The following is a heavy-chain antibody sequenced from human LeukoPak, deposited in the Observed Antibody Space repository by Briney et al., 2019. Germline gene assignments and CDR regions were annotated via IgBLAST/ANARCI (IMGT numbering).Heavy chain of an antibody. CDR3: ARESIAAVHGMDV. Sequence: SETLSPTCTVSGGSISSGSYYWSWIRQHPGKGLEWIGYIYYSGSTYYNPSLKSRVTISVDTSKNQFSLKLSSVTAADTAVYYCARESIAAVHGMDVWGQGTTVTVSS. CDR2: IYYSGST. V-gene: IGHV4-61*01. CDR1: GGSISSGSYY. J-gene: IGHJ6*02. D-gene: IGHD6-6*01.